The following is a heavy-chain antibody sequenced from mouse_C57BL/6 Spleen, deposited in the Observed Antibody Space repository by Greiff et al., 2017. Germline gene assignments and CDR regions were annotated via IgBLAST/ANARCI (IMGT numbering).Heavy chain of an antibody. V-gene: IGHV1-80*01. CDR2: IYPGDGDT. CDR1: GYAFSSYW. J-gene: IGHJ4*01. D-gene: IGHD1-1*01. CDR3: ARAPLYYGSSYDAMDY. Sequence: QVQLQQSGAELVKPGASVKISCKASGYAFSSYWMNWVKQRPGKGLEWIGQIYPGDGDTNYNGKFTGKATLTADKSSSTAYMQLSSLTSEESAVYFFARAPLYYGSSYDAMDYWGQGTSVTVSS.